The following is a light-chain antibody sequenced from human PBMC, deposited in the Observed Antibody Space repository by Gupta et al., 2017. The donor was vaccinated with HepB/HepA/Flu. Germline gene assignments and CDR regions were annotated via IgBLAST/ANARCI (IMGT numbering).Light chain of an antibody. CDR1: QSIGSS. CDR2: YAS. J-gene: IGKJ4*01. CDR3: QKSSRLPLT. V-gene: IGKV6-21*01. Sequence: EIVLTQSPDFQSVTPKAKVTITCRASQSIGSSLHWYQQKPDQSPKLLIKYASQSFSGFPSRFSGSGSGKXFTLKTXSLEVEDSATYYGQKSSRLPLTFGXGTKVEIK.